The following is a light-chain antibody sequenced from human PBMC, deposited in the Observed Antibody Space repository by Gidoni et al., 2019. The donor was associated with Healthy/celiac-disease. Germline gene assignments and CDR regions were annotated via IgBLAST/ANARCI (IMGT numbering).Light chain of an antibody. J-gene: IGKJ2*02. CDR1: QSVSSSY. V-gene: IGKV3-20*01. CDR2: GAS. CDR3: QQYGSSPPKMCT. Sequence: EIVLTQSPCTLSLSPGERATLSCRASQSVSSSYLAWYQQKPGQAPRLLIYGASSRATGIPDRFSGSGSGTDFTLSISRLEPEDFAVYYCQQYGSSPPKMCTFGQGTKLEIK.